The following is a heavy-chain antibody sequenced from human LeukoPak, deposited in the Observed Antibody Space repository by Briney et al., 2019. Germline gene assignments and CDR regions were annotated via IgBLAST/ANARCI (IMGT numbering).Heavy chain of an antibody. Sequence: GGSLRLSCAASGFTFSSYGMHWVRQAPGKGLEWVAFIQDDGSDKYYADSVKGRFTISRDNSKNTLYLQMNSLRTEDTAVYYCAKRVVAPFDYWGQGTLVTVSS. D-gene: IGHD6-6*01. CDR3: AKRVVAPFDY. V-gene: IGHV3-30*02. CDR1: GFTFSSYG. CDR2: IQDDGSDK. J-gene: IGHJ4*02.